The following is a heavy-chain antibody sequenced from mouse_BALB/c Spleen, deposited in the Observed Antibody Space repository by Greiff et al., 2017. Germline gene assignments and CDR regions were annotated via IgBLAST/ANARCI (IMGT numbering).Heavy chain of an antibody. CDR3: AVRSYYFDY. Sequence: EVKLKQSGAELVRPGALVKLSCKASGFNIKDYYMHWVKQRPEQGLEWIGWIDPENGNTIYDPKFQGKASITADTSSNTAYLQLSSLTSEDTAVYYCAVRSYYFDYWGQGTTLTVSS. J-gene: IGHJ2*01. CDR2: IDPENGNT. D-gene: IGHD2-14*01. V-gene: IGHV14-1*02. CDR1: GFNIKDYY.